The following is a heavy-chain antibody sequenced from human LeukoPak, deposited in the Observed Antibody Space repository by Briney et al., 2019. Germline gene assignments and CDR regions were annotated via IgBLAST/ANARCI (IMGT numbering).Heavy chain of an antibody. CDR2: IYSGGST. D-gene: IGHD3-9*01. J-gene: IGHJ4*02. CDR1: GFTVSINY. CDR3: VVYFDWLFGIDY. Sequence: GGSLRLSCAASGFTVSINYMSLVRQAPGKGLEWVSVIYSGGSTYYADSVKGRFTISRDNSKNMLYLQMNSLRAEDTAVYYCVVYFDWLFGIDYWGQGTLITVSS. V-gene: IGHV3-53*01.